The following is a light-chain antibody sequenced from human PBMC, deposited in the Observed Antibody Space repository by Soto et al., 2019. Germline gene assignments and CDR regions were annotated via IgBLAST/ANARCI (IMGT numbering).Light chain of an antibody. CDR2: STS. CDR1: QSVNSNY. V-gene: IGKV3-20*01. CDR3: QRYDKSPWT. Sequence: EIVLTQSPGTLSLSPGEGATLSCRASQSVNSNYLAWFQQKPGQAPRLLIYSTSNRATGIPDRFRGSGSGTDFILTIRRLEPEDFVVYYCQRYDKSPWTVGQGTKVDFK. J-gene: IGKJ1*01.